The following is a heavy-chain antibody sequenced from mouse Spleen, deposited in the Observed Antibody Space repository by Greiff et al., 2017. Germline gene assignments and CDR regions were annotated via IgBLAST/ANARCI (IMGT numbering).Heavy chain of an antibody. CDR2: ISYDGSN. Sequence: EVKLMESGPGLVKPSQSLSLTCSVTGYSITSGYYWNWIRQFPGNKLEWMGYISYDGSNNYNPSLKNRISITRDTSKNQFFLKLNSVTTEDTATYYCARAGDYDDAMDYWGQGTSVTVSS. CDR3: ARAGDYDDAMDY. J-gene: IGHJ4*01. CDR1: GYSITSGYY. V-gene: IGHV3-6*01. D-gene: IGHD2-4*01.